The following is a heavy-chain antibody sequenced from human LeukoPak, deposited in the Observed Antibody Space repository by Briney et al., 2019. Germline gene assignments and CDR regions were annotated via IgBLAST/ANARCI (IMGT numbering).Heavy chain of an antibody. CDR3: ARDGTRLDPGFDY. CDR1: GGSIRSGSYY. D-gene: IGHD5-12*01. J-gene: IGHJ4*02. CDR2: IHSSGST. Sequence: PSETLSLTCTVSGGSIRSGSYYWSWIRQPAGKGLEWIGRIHSSGSTDYNPSLKSRVTISVDTSKNQFSLKLSSVTAADTAVYYYARDGTRLDPGFDYWGQGTLVTVSS. V-gene: IGHV4-61*02.